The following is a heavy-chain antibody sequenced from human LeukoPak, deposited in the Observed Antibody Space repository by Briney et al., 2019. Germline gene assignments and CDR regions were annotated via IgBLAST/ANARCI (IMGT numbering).Heavy chain of an antibody. J-gene: IGHJ4*02. V-gene: IGHV4-61*01. D-gene: IGHD3-22*01. Sequence: SETLSLTCTVSGGSVSSGSYYWSWIRQPPGKGLEWIGYIYYSGSTNYNPSLKSRVTISVDTSKNQFSLKLSSVTAADTAVYYCARGPNVIVVVITGSIDYFDYWGQGTLVTVSS. CDR2: IYYSGST. CDR3: ARGPNVIVVVITGSIDYFDY. CDR1: GGSVSSGSYY.